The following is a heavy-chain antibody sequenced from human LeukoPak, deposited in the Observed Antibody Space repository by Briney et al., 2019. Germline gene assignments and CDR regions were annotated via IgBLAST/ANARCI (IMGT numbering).Heavy chain of an antibody. CDR1: GGTFSSYA. Sequence: ASVKVSCKASGGTFSSYAISWGRQAPGQGLEWMGGIIPIFGTANYAQKFQGRVTITADESTSTAYMELSSLRSEDTAVYYCARMDIVVVPAASHYGMDVWGKGTTVTASS. CDR2: IIPIFGTA. CDR3: ARMDIVVVPAASHYGMDV. D-gene: IGHD2-2*03. V-gene: IGHV1-69*13. J-gene: IGHJ6*04.